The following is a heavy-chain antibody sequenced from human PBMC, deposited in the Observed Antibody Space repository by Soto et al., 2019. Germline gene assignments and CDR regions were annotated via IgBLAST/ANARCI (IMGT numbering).Heavy chain of an antibody. V-gene: IGHV4-59*01. CDR3: ARYRRGTGWYYLDY. D-gene: IGHD6-19*01. CDR1: GGSISSYY. J-gene: IGHJ4*02. CDR2: IYYSGST. Sequence: PSETLSLTCTVSGGSISSYYWSWIRQPPGKGLEWVRYIYYSGSTNYNPSLKSRVTISVDTSKNQFSLALNSVTAADTAVYYCARYRRGTGWYYLDYWGQGTLVTVSS.